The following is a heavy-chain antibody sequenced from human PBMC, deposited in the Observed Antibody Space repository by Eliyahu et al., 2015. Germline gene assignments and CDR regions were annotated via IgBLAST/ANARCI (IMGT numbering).Heavy chain of an antibody. J-gene: IGHJ3*02. CDR1: GXSVSSNSXA. CDR3: ARELNYYDIIGSWAFDI. Sequence: QVQLQQSGPGLVKPSQTLSLXCAIXGXSVSSNSXAXNWIRQSPSRGLEWLGRTYYRSKXYNDYAVSVKSRITINPDTSKNQFSLQLNSVTPEDTAVYYCARELNYYDIIGSWAFDIWGQGTMVTVSS. D-gene: IGHD3-22*01. CDR2: TYYRSKXYN. V-gene: IGHV6-1*01.